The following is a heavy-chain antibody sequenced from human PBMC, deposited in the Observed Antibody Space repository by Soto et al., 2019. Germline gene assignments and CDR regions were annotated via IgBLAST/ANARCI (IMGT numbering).Heavy chain of an antibody. Sequence: SHTLSLTCVGSGDTVSSNSVAWNWVRQSPSRGLEWLGRTYYRSRWYSDYAVSVRSRIDINADTSKNQVSLQLNSVTPEDTAVYYCARSEEDSDYYYYGMDVWGQGTTVTVS. CDR3: ARSEEDSDYYYYGMDV. V-gene: IGHV6-1*01. CDR2: TYYRSRWYS. D-gene: IGHD2-15*01. J-gene: IGHJ6*02. CDR1: GDTVSSNSVA.